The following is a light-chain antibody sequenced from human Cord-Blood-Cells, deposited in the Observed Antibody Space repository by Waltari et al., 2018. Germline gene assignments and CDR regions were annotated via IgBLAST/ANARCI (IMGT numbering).Light chain of an antibody. J-gene: IGKJ4*01. CDR3: QQYDNLFPLT. V-gene: IGKV1-33*01. Sequence: DIQMTQSPSSLSASVGDRVTITCQASQDISNYLNWYQQKPGKAPKLLIYDASNLETGVPSRFGGSGSGTDFTFTISSLQPEDIATYYCQQYDNLFPLTFGGGTKVEIK. CDR2: DAS. CDR1: QDISNY.